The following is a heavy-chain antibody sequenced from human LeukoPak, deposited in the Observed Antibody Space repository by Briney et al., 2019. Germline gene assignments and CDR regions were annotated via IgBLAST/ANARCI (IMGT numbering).Heavy chain of an antibody. V-gene: IGHV3-23*01. CDR3: AKDLGAFITMDRGDWFDP. CDR1: GFTFSSYA. Sequence: GGSLRLSCAASGFTFSSYAMSWVRQAPGKGLEWVSAISSSADRTYYADSVKGRFTISRDNSKNTLYLQMNSLRAEDTAVYYCAKDLGAFITMDRGDWFDPWGQGTLVTVSS. CDR2: ISSSADRT. J-gene: IGHJ5*02. D-gene: IGHD3-10*01.